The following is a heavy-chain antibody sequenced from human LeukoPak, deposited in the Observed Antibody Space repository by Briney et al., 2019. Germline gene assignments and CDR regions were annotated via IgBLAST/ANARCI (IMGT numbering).Heavy chain of an antibody. CDR3: ARQGAGGRAFDI. CDR2: IYYSGST. J-gene: IGHJ3*02. D-gene: IGHD1-26*01. V-gene: IGHV4-39*01. Sequence: PSETLSLTCTVSGGSISSSSDYWGWIRQPPGKGLEWIGSIYYSGSTYYNPSLKSRVTISVDTSKNQFSLRLCSVTAADTAIYYCARQGAGGRAFDIWGQGTMVTVSS. CDR1: GGSISSSSDY.